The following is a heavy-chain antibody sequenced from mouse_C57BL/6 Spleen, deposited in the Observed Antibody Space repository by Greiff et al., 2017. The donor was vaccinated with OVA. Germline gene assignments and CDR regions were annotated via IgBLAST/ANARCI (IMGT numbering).Heavy chain of an antibody. J-gene: IGHJ4*01. CDR1: GFNIQDDY. Sequence: VQLQQSGAELVRPGASVKLSCTASGFNIQDDYMHWVKQRPEQGLEWIGWIDPENGDTEYASKFQGKATITADTSSNTAYLQLSSLTSEDTAVYYCTTGGEDAMDYWGQGTSVTVSS. CDR3: TTGGEDAMDY. V-gene: IGHV14-4*01. CDR2: IDPENGDT.